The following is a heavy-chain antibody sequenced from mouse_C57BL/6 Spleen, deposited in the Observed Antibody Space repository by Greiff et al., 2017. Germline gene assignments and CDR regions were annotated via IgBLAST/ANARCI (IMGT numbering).Heavy chain of an antibody. D-gene: IGHD2-4*01. CDR3: AREHYDYGGFAD. J-gene: IGHJ3*01. Sequence: EVQVVESGPGLVKPSQSLSLTCSVTGYSITSGYYWNWIRQFPGNKLEWMGYISYDGSNNYNPSLKNRISITRDTSKNQFFLKLNSATTEDTATYYCAREHYDYGGFADWGQGTLVTVSA. CDR1: GYSITSGYY. V-gene: IGHV3-6*01. CDR2: ISYDGSN.